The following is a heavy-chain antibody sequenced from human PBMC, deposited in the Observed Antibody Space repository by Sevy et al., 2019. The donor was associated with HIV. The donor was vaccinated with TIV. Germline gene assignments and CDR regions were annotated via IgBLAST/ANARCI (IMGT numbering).Heavy chain of an antibody. CDR2: INSAGT. J-gene: IGHJ5*02. D-gene: IGHD1-1*01. V-gene: IGHV1-2*02. Sequence: ASVKVSCKTSGSTFSDDYIHWVRQAPGERLEWMGWINSAGTNYAETFQGRVTMTRVASITTAYMELNSLRSDDTATYYCATSANLDTSWFDPWGQGVVVTVSS. CDR3: ATSANLDTSWFDP. CDR1: GSTFSDDY.